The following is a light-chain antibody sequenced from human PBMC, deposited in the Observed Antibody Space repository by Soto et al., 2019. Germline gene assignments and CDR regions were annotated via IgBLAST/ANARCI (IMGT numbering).Light chain of an antibody. J-gene: IGKJ1*01. CDR3: QHYNSYLT. Sequence: DIQMTQSPSTLSASVGDRVTITCRASQSISSWLAWYQQRPGKAPKVLIYDASSLKSGVPSRFSGSGSGTEFTLTISSLQPDDFATYYCQHYNSYLTFGQGTKVDIK. V-gene: IGKV1-5*01. CDR2: DAS. CDR1: QSISSW.